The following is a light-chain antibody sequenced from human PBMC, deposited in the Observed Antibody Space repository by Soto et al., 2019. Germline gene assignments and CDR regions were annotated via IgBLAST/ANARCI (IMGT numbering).Light chain of an antibody. CDR2: DAS. V-gene: IGKV3-11*01. CDR3: QQYKSYWT. J-gene: IGKJ1*01. CDR1: QSVSSY. Sequence: EIVLTQSPATLSLSPGERATLSCRASQSVSSYLAWYQQKPGQAPRLLISDASDRAAGVPVRFSGSGSGTDFTLTISSLEPEDFATYYCQQYKSYWTFGQGTKVDIK.